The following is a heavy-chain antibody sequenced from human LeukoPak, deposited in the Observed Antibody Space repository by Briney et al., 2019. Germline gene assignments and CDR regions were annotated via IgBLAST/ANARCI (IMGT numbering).Heavy chain of an antibody. V-gene: IGHV3-53*01. CDR2: ISSGGST. Sequence: GGSLRLSCAASGFTVSSNYMSWVRQAPGRGLEWVSVISSGGSTYYSDSVKGRFTISRDNSKNTLYLQMNSLRAEDTAVYYCARHSNSGWYFGYWGQGTLVTVSS. D-gene: IGHD6-19*01. CDR3: ARHSNSGWYFGY. CDR1: GFTVSSNY. J-gene: IGHJ4*02.